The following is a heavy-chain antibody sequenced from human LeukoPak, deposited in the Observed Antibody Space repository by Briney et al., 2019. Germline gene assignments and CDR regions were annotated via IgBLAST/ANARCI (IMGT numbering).Heavy chain of an antibody. CDR3: AYQSTAAAGIDY. J-gene: IGHJ4*02. D-gene: IGHD6-13*01. Sequence: PGGSLRLSCAASGFTFSSYGMHWVRQAPGKGLEWVAVIWYGGSNKYYADSVKGRFTISRDNSKNTLYLQMNSLRAEDTAVYYCAYQSTAAAGIDYWGQGTLVTVSS. V-gene: IGHV3-33*08. CDR2: IWYGGSNK. CDR1: GFTFSSYG.